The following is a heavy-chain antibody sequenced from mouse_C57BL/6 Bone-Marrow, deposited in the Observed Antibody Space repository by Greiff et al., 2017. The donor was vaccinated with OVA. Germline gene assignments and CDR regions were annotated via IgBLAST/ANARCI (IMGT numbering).Heavy chain of an antibody. D-gene: IGHD1-1*01. Sequence: EVQLQESAPELVKPGASVKIPCKASGYTFTDYNMDWVKQSHGKSLEWIGDINPNNGGTIYNQKFKGKATLTVDKSSSTAYMELRSLTSEDTAVYYCARDGSSYRYFDVWGTGTTVTVSS. CDR1: GYTFTDYN. CDR2: INPNNGGT. J-gene: IGHJ1*03. V-gene: IGHV1-18*01. CDR3: ARDGSSYRYFDV.